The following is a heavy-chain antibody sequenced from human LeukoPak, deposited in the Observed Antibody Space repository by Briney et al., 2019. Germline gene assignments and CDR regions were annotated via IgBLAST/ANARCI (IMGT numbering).Heavy chain of an antibody. CDR1: GFSFGYYA. J-gene: IGHJ3*01. Sequence: PGGSLRLSCAASGFSFGYYAMSWVRQAPGKGLEWVSVISGSGVVTFYADSVQGRFTISRDSSKSTFYLQMNSLRAEDTAVYYCAKATTVVTLDDAFDLWGQGTLVTVSS. D-gene: IGHD4-23*01. CDR3: AKATTVVTLDDAFDL. CDR2: ISGSGVVT. V-gene: IGHV3-23*01.